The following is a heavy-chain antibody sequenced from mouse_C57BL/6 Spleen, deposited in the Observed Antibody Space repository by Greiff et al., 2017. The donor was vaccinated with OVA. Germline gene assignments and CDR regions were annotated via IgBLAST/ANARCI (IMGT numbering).Heavy chain of an antibody. V-gene: IGHV1-64*01. CDR1: GYTFTSYW. D-gene: IGHD1-1*01. CDR2: IHPNSGST. CDR3: AREDYGSSDYYYAMDY. J-gene: IGHJ4*01. Sequence: QVQLQQPGAELVKPGASVKLSCKASGYTFTSYWMHWVKQRPGQGLEWIGMIHPNSGSTNYNEKFKSKATLTVDKSSSTAYMQLSSLTSEDSAVYYCAREDYGSSDYYYAMDYWGQGTSVTVSS.